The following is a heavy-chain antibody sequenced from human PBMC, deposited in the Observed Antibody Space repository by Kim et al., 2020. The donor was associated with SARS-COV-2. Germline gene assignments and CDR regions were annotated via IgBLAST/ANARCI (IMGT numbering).Heavy chain of an antibody. CDR2: INHSGST. V-gene: IGHV4-34*01. J-gene: IGHJ5*02. CDR3: ARGWGLLRYFDWLLNGGWFDP. Sequence: SETLSLTCAVYGGSFSGYYWSWIRQPPGKGLEWIGEINHSGSTNYNPSLKSRVTISVDTSKNQFSLKLSSVTAADTAVYYCARGWGLLRYFDWLLNGGWFDPWGQGTLVTVSS. D-gene: IGHD3-9*01. CDR1: GGSFSGYY.